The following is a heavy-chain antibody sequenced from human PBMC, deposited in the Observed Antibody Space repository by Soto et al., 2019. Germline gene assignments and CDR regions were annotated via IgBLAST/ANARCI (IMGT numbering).Heavy chain of an antibody. CDR3: AKDGEPYYYGSGGVYDY. D-gene: IGHD3-10*01. V-gene: IGHV3-23*01. Sequence: GGSLRLSCAASGFTFSSYAMSWVRQAPGKGLEWVSAISGGGGSTYDADSVKGRFTISRDNSKNTLYLQMNSLRAEDRAVDYGAKDGEPYYYGSGGVYDYWGQGTLVTVSS. CDR2: ISGGGGST. J-gene: IGHJ4*02. CDR1: GFTFSSYA.